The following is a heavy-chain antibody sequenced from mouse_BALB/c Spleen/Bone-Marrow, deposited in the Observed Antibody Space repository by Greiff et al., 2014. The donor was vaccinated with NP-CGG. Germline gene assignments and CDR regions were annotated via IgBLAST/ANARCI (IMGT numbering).Heavy chain of an antibody. CDR3: ASYRFAWYFDV. Sequence: EVQLQQSXAELVKPGASVKLSCTASGFNIKDIYMHWVKQRPEQGLEWIGRIDPANGNTKYDPKFQGKATITADTSSNTAHLQLSSLTSEDTAVYYCASYRFAWYFDVWGAGTTVTISS. CDR2: IDPANGNT. D-gene: IGHD2-14*01. CDR1: GFNIKDIY. J-gene: IGHJ1*01. V-gene: IGHV14-3*02.